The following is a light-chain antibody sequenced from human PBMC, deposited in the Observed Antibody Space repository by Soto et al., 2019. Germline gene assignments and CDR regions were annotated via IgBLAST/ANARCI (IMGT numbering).Light chain of an antibody. CDR2: DAS. V-gene: IGKV1-5*01. J-gene: IGKJ1*01. CDR1: QSVSGW. Sequence: DLQLTLTTSTLAASVGDTVTVTCRASQSVSGWLAWYQQKPGEAPKLLIYDASALPRGVPSRFSGSGSGTKFTLTIASLQPDDFATYYCQQYETFSGTFGPGTKVDIK. CDR3: QQYETFSGT.